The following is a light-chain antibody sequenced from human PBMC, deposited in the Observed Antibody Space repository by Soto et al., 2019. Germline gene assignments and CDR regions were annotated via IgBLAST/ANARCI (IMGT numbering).Light chain of an antibody. Sequence: EIVFTQSPGTLSFSPGERATLSCRASQSVSSSYLAWYQQKPGQAPRLLIYGASSRATGIPDRFSGSGSGTDFTLTISRLEPEDFAVYYCQQYGSSPALTLGGGTKVDIK. CDR2: GAS. J-gene: IGKJ4*01. CDR3: QQYGSSPALT. V-gene: IGKV3-20*01. CDR1: QSVSSSY.